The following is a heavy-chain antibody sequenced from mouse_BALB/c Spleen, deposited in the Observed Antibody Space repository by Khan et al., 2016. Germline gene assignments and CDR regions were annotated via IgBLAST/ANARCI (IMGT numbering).Heavy chain of an antibody. CDR1: GFDFSRYW. V-gene: IGHV4-1*02. CDR2: INPDSSTI. D-gene: IGHD1-1*01. CDR3: TRLYYYGTSDY. Sequence: EVKLLESGGGLVQPGGSLKLSCAASGFDFSRYWMSWVRQAPGNGLEWIGEINPDSSTINYTPSLKDKFIISRDNAKNTLYLQMSKVRSEDTTLYYCTRLYYYGTSDYWGQGTTLTVSS. J-gene: IGHJ2*01.